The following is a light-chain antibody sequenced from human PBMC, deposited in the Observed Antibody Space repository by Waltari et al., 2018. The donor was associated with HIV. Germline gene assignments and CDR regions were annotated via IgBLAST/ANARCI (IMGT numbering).Light chain of an antibody. V-gene: IGKV3-15*01. CDR3: LQYGSWPWT. J-gene: IGKJ1*01. CDR1: QCVGAS. CDR2: GSS. Sequence: EVVRRQTTSTLSVSPGERLTLSCRASQCVGASLAWYQQKPGQTPRLPVYGSSARFTSVPARFSGSGSGTEFTLTVTSLQSEDFAFYYCLQYGSWPWTFGQGTKVEIK.